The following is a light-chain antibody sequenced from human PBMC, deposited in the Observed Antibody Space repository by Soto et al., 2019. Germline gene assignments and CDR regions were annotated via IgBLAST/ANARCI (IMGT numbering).Light chain of an antibody. CDR3: RSYTSSSTWV. V-gene: IGLV2-14*01. CDR2: EVN. Sequence: QSALTQPASVSGSPGQSITISCTGTSSDVGGYNYVSWYQQHPGKAPKLIIYEVNNRPSGVSNRFSGSKSGNTASLTISGLQAEDEADYYCRSYTSSSTWVFGTGTKLTV. CDR1: SSDVGGYNY. J-gene: IGLJ1*01.